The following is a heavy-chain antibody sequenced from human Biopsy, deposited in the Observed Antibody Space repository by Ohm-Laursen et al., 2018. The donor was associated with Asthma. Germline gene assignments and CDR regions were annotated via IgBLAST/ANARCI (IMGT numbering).Heavy chain of an antibody. J-gene: IGHJ4*02. CDR3: ARGDSSNWSHYYFDY. CDR1: GFAVSRDY. D-gene: IGHD3-22*01. CDR2: IYSGGTS. V-gene: IGHV3-53*01. Sequence: GSLRLSCLASGFAVSRDYMFWVRQAPGKGLEWVSVIYSGGTSYSAVSVRVRFTISRDYSKNTLYLQMHSLRAEDTAVYYCARGDSSNWSHYYFDYWGQGTLVTVSS.